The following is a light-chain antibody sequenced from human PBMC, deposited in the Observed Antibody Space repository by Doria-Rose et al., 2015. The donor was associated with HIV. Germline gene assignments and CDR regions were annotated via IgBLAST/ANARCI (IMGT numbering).Light chain of an antibody. J-gene: IGKJ1*01. Sequence: TQSPSTLSASVGDRVTITCRASQSISSWLAWYQQEPGKAPKLLIYKASTLESGVPSRFSGSGSGTSFTPTITSLQPDDFATYYCQQYNSYPWTFGQGTKAEIK. V-gene: IGKV1-5*03. CDR1: QSISSW. CDR2: KAS. CDR3: QQYNSYPWT.